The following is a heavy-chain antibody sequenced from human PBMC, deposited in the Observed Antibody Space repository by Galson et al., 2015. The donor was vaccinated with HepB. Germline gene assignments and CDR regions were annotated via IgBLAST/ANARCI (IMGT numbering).Heavy chain of an antibody. CDR1: GYTLTELS. CDR3: ATEIGYCSGGSCYSGFPVTWFDP. Sequence: SVKVSCKVSGYTLTELSMHWVRQAPGKGLEWMGGFDPEDGETIYAQKFQGRVTMTEDTSTDTAYVELSSLRSEDTAVYYCATEIGYCSGGSCYSGFPVTWFDPWGQGTLVTVSS. V-gene: IGHV1-24*01. J-gene: IGHJ5*02. CDR2: FDPEDGET. D-gene: IGHD2-15*01.